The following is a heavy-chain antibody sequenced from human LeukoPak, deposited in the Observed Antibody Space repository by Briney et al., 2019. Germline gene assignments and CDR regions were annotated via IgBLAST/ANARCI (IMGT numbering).Heavy chain of an antibody. CDR1: GYTFTSYY. D-gene: IGHD3-22*01. CDR3: ARYRRRYYDSSGYYNYGMDV. V-gene: IGHV1-46*01. CDR2: INPSGGST. Sequence: ASVKVSCKASGYTFTSYYMHWVRQAPGQGLEWRGIINPSGGSTSYAQKFQGRVTMTRETSTSTVYMELSSLRSEDTAVYYCARYRRRYYDSSGYYNYGMDVWGQGTTVTVSS. J-gene: IGHJ6*02.